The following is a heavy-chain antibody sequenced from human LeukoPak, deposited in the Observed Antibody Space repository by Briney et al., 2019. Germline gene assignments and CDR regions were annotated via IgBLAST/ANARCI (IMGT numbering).Heavy chain of an antibody. CDR1: GGSFSGYY. CDR3: ARHERIAARRRPVYGMDV. D-gene: IGHD6-6*01. Sequence: SETLSLTCAVYGGSFSGYYWSWIRQPPGKGLEWIGSIYYSGSTYYNPSLKSRVTISVDTSKNQFSLKLSSVTAADTAVYYCARHERIAARRRPVYGMDVWGQGTTVTVSS. CDR2: IYYSGST. J-gene: IGHJ6*02. V-gene: IGHV4-34*01.